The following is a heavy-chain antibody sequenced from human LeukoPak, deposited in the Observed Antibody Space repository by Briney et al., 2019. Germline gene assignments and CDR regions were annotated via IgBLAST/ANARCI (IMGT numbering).Heavy chain of an antibody. CDR2: IKQDGSEK. V-gene: IGHV3-7*01. Sequence: GGSLRLSCAASGFTFSSYWMSWVRQAPGKGLEWVANIKQDGSEKYYVDSVKGRFTISRDNAKNSLYLQMNSLRVEDTAVYYCASRRDGYNYWFDPWGQGTLVTVSS. D-gene: IGHD5-24*01. CDR3: ASRRDGYNYWFDP. CDR1: GFTFSSYW. J-gene: IGHJ5*02.